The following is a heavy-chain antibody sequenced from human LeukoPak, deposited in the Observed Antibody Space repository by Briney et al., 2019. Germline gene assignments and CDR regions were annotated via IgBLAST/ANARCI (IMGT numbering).Heavy chain of an antibody. V-gene: IGHV4-4*07. Sequence: SETLSLTCTVSGGSISSYYWSWIRQPAGKGLEWVGSMSYSGSTFYNPSLKSRVTMSVDTSKNQFSLKLSSVTAADTAVYFCARLVSTGTHGYFDYWGQGTLVAVSS. CDR1: GGSISSYY. D-gene: IGHD2-8*02. CDR3: ARLVSTGTHGYFDY. CDR2: MSYSGST. J-gene: IGHJ4*02.